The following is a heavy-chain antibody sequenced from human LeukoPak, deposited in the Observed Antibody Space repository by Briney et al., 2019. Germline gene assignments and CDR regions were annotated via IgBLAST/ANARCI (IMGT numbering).Heavy chain of an antibody. CDR2: INHSGNT. CDR1: GGSFSDYY. Sequence: SSETLSLPCAVHGGSFSDYYWSWLRQPPGKGLEWIGEINHSGNTYYNPSLKSRVTVSVDTSKNQFSLKLDSVTAADTAVYYCARTVGIVVIPGVQEDAYFDNWGQGTLVTVSS. V-gene: IGHV4-34*01. D-gene: IGHD2-2*01. J-gene: IGHJ4*02. CDR3: ARTVGIVVIPGVQEDAYFDN.